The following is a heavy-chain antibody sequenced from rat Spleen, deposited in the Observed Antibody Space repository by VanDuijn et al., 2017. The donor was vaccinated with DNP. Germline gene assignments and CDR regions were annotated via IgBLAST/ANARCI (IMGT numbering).Heavy chain of an antibody. CDR1: GFSLTDYS. D-gene: IGHD1-2*01. CDR3: ARDEGYYR. V-gene: IGHV2S63*01. CDR2: MWSGGST. J-gene: IGHJ2*01. Sequence: EVQLKESGPGLVQPSQTLSLTCTVSGFSLTDYSVHWVRQPPGKGLEWMGLMWSGGSTAYNSALKSRLSISRDTSKSQVFLELHSLQTEDTATYYCARDEGYYRWGQGVMVTVSS.